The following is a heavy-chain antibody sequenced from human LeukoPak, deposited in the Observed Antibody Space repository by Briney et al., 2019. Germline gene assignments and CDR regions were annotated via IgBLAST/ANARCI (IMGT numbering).Heavy chain of an antibody. D-gene: IGHD5-18*01. CDR1: GGTFSSYA. CDR2: IIPIFGTA. CDR3: ARDNGGTAMAYYYYYYMDV. J-gene: IGHJ6*03. Sequence: SVKVSCKASGGTFSSYAISWVRQAPGQGLEWMGGIIPIFGTANYAQKFQGRVTMTRNTSISTAYMELSSLRSEDTAVYYCARDNGGTAMAYYYYYYMDVWGKGTTVTISS. V-gene: IGHV1-69*05.